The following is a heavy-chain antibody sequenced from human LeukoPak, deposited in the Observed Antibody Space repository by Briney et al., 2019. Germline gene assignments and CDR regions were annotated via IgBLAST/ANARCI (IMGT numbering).Heavy chain of an antibody. Sequence: PGGSLRLSCAASGFTFSSYSMNWVRQAPGKGLEWVSGITGIDGSTYYADSVKGRFTISRDNSKNTLYLQMNSLRAEDTAVYYRAKDPNGDYVGAFDFWGQGTMVTVSS. CDR1: GFTFSSYS. J-gene: IGHJ3*01. V-gene: IGHV3-23*01. D-gene: IGHD4-17*01. CDR2: ITGIDGST. CDR3: AKDPNGDYVGAFDF.